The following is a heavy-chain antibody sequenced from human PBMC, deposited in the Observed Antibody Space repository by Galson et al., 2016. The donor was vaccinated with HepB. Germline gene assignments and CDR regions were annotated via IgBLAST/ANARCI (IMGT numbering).Heavy chain of an antibody. V-gene: IGHV4-39*01. CDR1: GGSISSTNYF. Sequence: SETLSLTCTVSGGSISSTNYFWGWVRLPPGKGLDWIGSISYSGTTNYNPSLRSRVTISADTSKNQISLSLTSVTATDTAVYYCASHGPKVRSWGGKWFDPWGQGTLVTVSS. J-gene: IGHJ5*02. CDR3: ASHGPKVRSWGGKWFDP. CDR2: ISYSGTT. D-gene: IGHD6-13*01.